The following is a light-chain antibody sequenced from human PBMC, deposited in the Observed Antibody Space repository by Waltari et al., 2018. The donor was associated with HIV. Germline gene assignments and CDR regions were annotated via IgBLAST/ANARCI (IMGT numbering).Light chain of an antibody. CDR1: SDDIGAYNY. CDR2: EVT. J-gene: IGLJ2*01. CDR3: ASYAGSNNLI. V-gene: IGLV2-8*01. Sequence: QSALTQPPSASGSPGQSVTISCTGTSDDIGAYNYVSWYQRHPGKAPNLMIYEVTKRPSGVPHRFSGSKSANTASLTVSGLQAEDEGDYYCASYAGSNNLIFGGGTKLTVL.